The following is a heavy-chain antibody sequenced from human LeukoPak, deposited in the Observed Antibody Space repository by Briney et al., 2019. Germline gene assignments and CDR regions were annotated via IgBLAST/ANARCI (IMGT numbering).Heavy chain of an antibody. D-gene: IGHD1-26*01. Sequence: GGSLRLSCAASGFTFSSYWMSWVRQAPGKGLEWVANIKQHGSEKYYVDSVKGRFTISRDNAKNSLYLQMNSLRAEDTAVYYCARDKIVRATYFDYWGQGTLVTVSS. J-gene: IGHJ4*02. CDR2: IKQHGSEK. CDR1: GFTFSSYW. V-gene: IGHV3-7*01. CDR3: ARDKIVRATYFDY.